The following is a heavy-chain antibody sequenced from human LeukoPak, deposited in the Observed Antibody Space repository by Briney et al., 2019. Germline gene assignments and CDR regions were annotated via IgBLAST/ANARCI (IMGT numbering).Heavy chain of an antibody. CDR2: IYYSGST. CDR3: ARVGAVAGREYFQH. V-gene: IGHV4-59*12. CDR1: GGSISSYS. Sequence: SETLSLTCTVSGGSISSYSWSWIRQPPGKGLEWIGYIYYSGSTNYNPSLKSRVTISVDTSKNQFSLKLSSVTAADTAVYYCARVGAVAGREYFQHWGQGTLVTVSS. D-gene: IGHD6-19*01. J-gene: IGHJ1*01.